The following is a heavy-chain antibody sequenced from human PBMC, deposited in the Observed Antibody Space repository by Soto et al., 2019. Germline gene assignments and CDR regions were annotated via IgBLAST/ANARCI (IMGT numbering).Heavy chain of an antibody. CDR1: GFTFSNYA. CDR2: ISGSGGST. V-gene: IGHV3-23*01. Sequence: DVQLLESGGGLVQPGGSLRLSCSASGFTFSNYAMSWVRRIPGNGLEWVSAISGSGGSTNYEDSVKGRFTISRDNSKSTLYLQMNSLRVDDTAVYYCAKGSPYSGTYFHPWGQGTLVTVSS. J-gene: IGHJ5*02. CDR3: AKGSPYSGTYFHP. D-gene: IGHD1-26*01.